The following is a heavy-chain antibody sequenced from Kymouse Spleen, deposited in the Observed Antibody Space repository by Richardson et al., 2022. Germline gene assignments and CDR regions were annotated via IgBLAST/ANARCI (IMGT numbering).Heavy chain of an antibody. Sequence: QLQLQESGPGLVKPSETLSLTCTVSGGSISSSSYYWGWIRQPPGKGLEWIGSIYYSGSTYYNPSLKSRVTISVDTSKNQFSLKLSSVTAADTAVYYCARPIAAVNWFDPWGQGTLVTVSS. D-gene: IGHD6-13*01. V-gene: IGHV4-39*01. CDR2: IYYSGST. CDR3: ARPIAAVNWFDP. J-gene: IGHJ5*02. CDR1: GGSISSSSYY.